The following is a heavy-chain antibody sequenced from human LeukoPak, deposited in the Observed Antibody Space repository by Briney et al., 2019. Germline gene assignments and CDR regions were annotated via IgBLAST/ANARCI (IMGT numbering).Heavy chain of an antibody. D-gene: IGHD3-3*01. CDR3: ARRPHITIFGVVTYTYYFDY. Sequence: SETLSLTCTVSGGSISSYYWSWIRQPPGKGLEWIGYIYYSGSTNYNPSLKSRVTISVDTSKNQFSLKLSSVTAADTAVYYCARRPHITIFGVVTYTYYFDYWGQGTLVTVSS. CDR1: GGSISSYY. V-gene: IGHV4-59*12. J-gene: IGHJ4*02. CDR2: IYYSGST.